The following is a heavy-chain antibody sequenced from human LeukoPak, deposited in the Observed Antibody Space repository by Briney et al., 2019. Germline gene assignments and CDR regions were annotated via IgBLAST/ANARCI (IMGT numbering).Heavy chain of an antibody. V-gene: IGHV4-38-2*01. CDR1: GYSISSGYY. D-gene: IGHD2/OR15-2a*01. J-gene: IGHJ5*02. CDR3: AEGGNNNWFDP. CDR2: IYHSGST. Sequence: SETLSLTCAVSGYSISSGYYWGWIRQPPGKGLEWIGSIYHSGSTYYNPSLKSRVTISVDTSKNQFSLKLSSVTAADAAVYYRAEGGNNNWFDPWGQGTLVTVSS.